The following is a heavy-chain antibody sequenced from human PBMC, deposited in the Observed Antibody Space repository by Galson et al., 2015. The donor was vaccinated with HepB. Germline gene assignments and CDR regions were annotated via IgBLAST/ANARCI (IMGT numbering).Heavy chain of an antibody. V-gene: IGHV1-2*06. CDR1: GYTFTGYY. CDR3: AREYYGSGRGGAFDI. Sequence: SVKVSCKASGYTFTGYYMHWVRQAPGQGLEWMGRINPNSGGTNYAQKFQGRVTMTRDTSISTAYMELSRLRSDDTAVYYCAREYYGSGRGGAFDIWCQGTMVTVSS. D-gene: IGHD3-10*01. CDR2: INPNSGGT. J-gene: IGHJ3*02.